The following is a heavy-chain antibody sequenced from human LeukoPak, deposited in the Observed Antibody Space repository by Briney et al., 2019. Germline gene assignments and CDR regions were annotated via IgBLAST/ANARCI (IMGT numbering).Heavy chain of an antibody. J-gene: IGHJ5*02. CDR1: GHTFTGYY. V-gene: IGHV1-2*02. CDR3: VRVNDLRIGSSFDP. Sequence: ASVKVSCKPSGHTFTGYYMHGVREAPGHGLEWMGWINSNSGGTKYAQKLQGRVTMTRDTYISTAYIELSRLTSEERHMRYCVRVNDLRIGSSFDPWGQGTLVTVPS. CDR2: INSNSGGT. D-gene: IGHD3-3*01.